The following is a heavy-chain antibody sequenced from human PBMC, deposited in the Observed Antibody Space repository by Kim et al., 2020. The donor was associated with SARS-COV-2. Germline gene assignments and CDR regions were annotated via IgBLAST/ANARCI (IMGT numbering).Heavy chain of an antibody. Sequence: GGSLRLSCAASGFTFSSYSMNWVRQAPGKGLEWVSYISSTSSTIYYADSVKGRLTISRDNAKNSLYLQMNSLRDEDTAVYYCARDPRRDCSGGNCWGQGTLVTVSS. CDR3: ARDPRRDCSGGNC. J-gene: IGHJ4*02. CDR1: GFTFSSYS. CDR2: ISSTSSTI. V-gene: IGHV3-48*02. D-gene: IGHD2-15*01.